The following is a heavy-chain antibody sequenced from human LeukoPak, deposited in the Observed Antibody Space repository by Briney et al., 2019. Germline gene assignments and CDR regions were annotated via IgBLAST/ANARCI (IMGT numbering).Heavy chain of an antibody. J-gene: IGHJ1*01. D-gene: IGHD2-2*01. Sequence: PGRSLRLSCAASGFTFSSYAMHWVRQAPGKGLEWVAVISYDGSNKYYADSVKGRFTISRDNSKNTLYLQMNSLRAEDTAVYYCARDRYCSSTSCSGVLQHWGQGTLVTVSS. CDR3: ARDRYCSSTSCSGVLQH. V-gene: IGHV3-30-3*01. CDR1: GFTFSSYA. CDR2: ISYDGSNK.